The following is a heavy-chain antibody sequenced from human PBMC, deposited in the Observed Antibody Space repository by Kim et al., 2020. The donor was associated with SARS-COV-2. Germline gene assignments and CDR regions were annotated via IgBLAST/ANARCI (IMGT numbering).Heavy chain of an antibody. CDR3: ARHRETDYGDYGFDY. V-gene: IGHV4-59*08. CDR2: ISYSGST. D-gene: IGHD4-17*01. CDR1: GDSISSYY. Sequence: SQTLSLTCTVSGDSISSYYWSWIRQPPGKGLEWIGYISYSGSTNYNPSLKSRVTMSADTSKNQFSLKLTSVTAADTAIYYCARHRETDYGDYGFDYWGQGTLVTVSS. J-gene: IGHJ4*02.